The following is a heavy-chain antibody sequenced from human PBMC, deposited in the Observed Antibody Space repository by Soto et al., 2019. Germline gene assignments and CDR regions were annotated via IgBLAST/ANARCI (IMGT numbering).Heavy chain of an antibody. Sequence: EVQLVESGGGLVQPGRSLRLSCAASGFMFDDYGMHWVRQAPGKGLEWVSGISWNSGSIGYADSVKGRFTISRDNAKNSLYLEMNSLRAEDTALYYCAKAIREGWSGEFPGSDYWGQVTLFTVSS. CDR2: ISWNSGSI. CDR3: AKAIREGWSGEFPGSDY. CDR1: GFMFDDYG. J-gene: IGHJ4*02. V-gene: IGHV3-9*01. D-gene: IGHD3-10*01.